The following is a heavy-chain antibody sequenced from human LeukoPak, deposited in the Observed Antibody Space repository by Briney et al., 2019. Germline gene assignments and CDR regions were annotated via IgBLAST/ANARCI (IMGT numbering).Heavy chain of an antibody. D-gene: IGHD3-3*01. J-gene: IGHJ6*02. V-gene: IGHV1-2*06. Sequence: ASVKVSCKASGYTFTGYYMHWVRQAPGQGLEWMGRINPNSGGTNYAQKFQGRVTMTRDTSISTAYMELSRLRSDDTAVYYCARELLRFLEWPFYYYYYGMDVWGQGTTVTVSS. CDR1: GYTFTGYY. CDR2: INPNSGGT. CDR3: ARELLRFLEWPFYYYYYGMDV.